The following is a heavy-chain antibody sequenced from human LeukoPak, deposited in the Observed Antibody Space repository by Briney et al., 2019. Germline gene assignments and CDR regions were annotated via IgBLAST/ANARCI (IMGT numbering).Heavy chain of an antibody. V-gene: IGHV3-21*01. Sequence: GGSLRLSCAASGFIFSDSSMNWVRQAPGKGLEWVSSSGHGVTYYADSVKGRFTISRDDAKNSPFLQMNNLRAEDTAIYYCARDFTSQNFFDHWGQGTLVTVSS. J-gene: IGHJ4*01. CDR3: ARDFTSQNFFDH. CDR1: GFIFSDSS. CDR2: SGHGVT. D-gene: IGHD2/OR15-2a*01.